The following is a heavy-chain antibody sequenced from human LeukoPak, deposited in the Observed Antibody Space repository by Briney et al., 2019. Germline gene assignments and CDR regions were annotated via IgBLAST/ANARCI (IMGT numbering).Heavy chain of an antibody. CDR3: AKGGVYSGYAFDP. CDR1: GFTFSSYG. D-gene: IGHD5-12*01. Sequence: PGGSLRLSCAASGFTFSSYGMSWVRQAPGKGLEWVSAISGSGGSTYYADSAKSRFTISRDNSKNTVYLQMNSLRAEDTAVYYCAKGGVYSGYAFDPWGQGTLVTVSS. V-gene: IGHV3-23*01. CDR2: ISGSGGST. J-gene: IGHJ5*02.